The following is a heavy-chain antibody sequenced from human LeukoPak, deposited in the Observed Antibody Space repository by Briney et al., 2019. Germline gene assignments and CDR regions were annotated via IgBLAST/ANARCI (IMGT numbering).Heavy chain of an antibody. V-gene: IGHV4-34*01. Sequence: PSETLSLTCAVYGGSFSGYYWSWIRQPPGKGLEWIGEINHSGSTNYNPSLKSRVTISVDTSKNQFSLKLSSVTAADTAVYYCARGGDSSGFMYYFDYWGQGTLVTVSS. J-gene: IGHJ4*02. CDR2: INHSGST. D-gene: IGHD3-22*01. CDR1: GGSFSGYY. CDR3: ARGGDSSGFMYYFDY.